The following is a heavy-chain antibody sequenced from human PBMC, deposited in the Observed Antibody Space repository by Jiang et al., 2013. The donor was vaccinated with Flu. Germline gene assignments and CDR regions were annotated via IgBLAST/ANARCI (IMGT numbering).Heavy chain of an antibody. Sequence: GPGLVKPSQTLSLTCTVSGGSISSGDYYWSWIRQPPGKGLEWIGYIYYSGSTYYNPSLKSRVTISVDTSKNQFSLKLSSVTAADTAVYYCARGAFGMSPMIVVVIEGEYYFDYWGQGTLVTVSS. CDR2: IYYSGST. CDR1: GGSISSGDYY. V-gene: IGHV4-30-4*01. D-gene: IGHD3-22*01. J-gene: IGHJ4*02. CDR3: ARGAFGMSPMIVVVIEGEYYFDY.